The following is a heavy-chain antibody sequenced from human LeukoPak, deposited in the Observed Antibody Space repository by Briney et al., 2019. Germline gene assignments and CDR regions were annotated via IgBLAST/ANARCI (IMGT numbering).Heavy chain of an antibody. CDR1: GFTFSSYA. J-gene: IGHJ4*02. Sequence: GGSLRLSCAASGFTFSSYAMHWVRQAPGKGLEWVAVISYDGSNKYYADSVKGRFTISRDNSKNTLYLQMNSLRAGDTAVYYCARGAAEEQWLVDGYFDYWGQGTLVTVSS. V-gene: IGHV3-30-3*01. D-gene: IGHD6-19*01. CDR3: ARGAAEEQWLVDGYFDY. CDR2: ISYDGSNK.